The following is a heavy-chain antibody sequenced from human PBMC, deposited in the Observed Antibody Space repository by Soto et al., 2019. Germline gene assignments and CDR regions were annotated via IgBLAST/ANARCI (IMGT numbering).Heavy chain of an antibody. CDR2: ISGSGGST. D-gene: IGHD5-18*01. CDR1: GFTFSSYA. V-gene: IGHV3-23*01. J-gene: IGHJ4*02. CDR3: GRVETAMVDY. Sequence: EVQLLESGGGLVQPRGSLRLSCAASGFTFSSYAMSWVRQAPGKGLEWVSAISGSGGSTYYADSVKGRFTISRDNSKNTLYLQMNSLRAEDTAVYYCGRVETAMVDYWGQGTLVTVSS.